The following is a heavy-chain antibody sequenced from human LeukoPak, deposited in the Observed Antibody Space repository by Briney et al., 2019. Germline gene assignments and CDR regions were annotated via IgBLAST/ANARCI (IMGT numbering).Heavy chain of an antibody. CDR1: GFTFDDYA. V-gene: IGHV3-9*03. D-gene: IGHD6-19*01. CDR3: AKEGNSGWYPDAFDI. CDR2: ISWNSGSI. Sequence: GGSLRLSCAASGFTFDDYAMHWVRQAPGKGLEWVSGISWNSGSIGYADSVKGRFTISRDNAKNSLYLQMNSLRAEDMALYYCAKEGNSGWYPDAFDIWGQGTMVTVSS. J-gene: IGHJ3*02.